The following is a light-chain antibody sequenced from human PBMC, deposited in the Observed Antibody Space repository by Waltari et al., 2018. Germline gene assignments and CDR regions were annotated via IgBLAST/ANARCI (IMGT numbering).Light chain of an antibody. CDR1: NSHLVSTL. CDR2: SST. CDR3: ATWDDRLTGVV. V-gene: IGLV1-44*01. Sequence: QSALTQPPSASGTPGQPVTIFCSARNSHLVSTLLNRYQQVPGTAPKLLIYSSTYRPSGVPDRFSGSKSGTSASLAISGLQSDDECDYYCATWDDRLTGVVFGGGTKVTVL. J-gene: IGLJ2*01.